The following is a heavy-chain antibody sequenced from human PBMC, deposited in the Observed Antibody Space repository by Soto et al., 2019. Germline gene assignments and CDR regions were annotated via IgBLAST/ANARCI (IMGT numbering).Heavy chain of an antibody. CDR1: GYTFISYG. CDR3: ARDQTKWLTDAFDI. D-gene: IGHD5-12*01. J-gene: IGHJ3*02. V-gene: IGHV1-18*01. CDR2: ISPYNGNT. Sequence: HVPLVQSGAEVKKPGASLKVSRKASGYTFISYGVSWVRQAPGQGLEWLGWISPYNGNTNYAQKFQGRITMTTDTSTSTVYMDLRSLRTDDTAVYYWARDQTKWLTDAFDIWGQGTMVVVSS.